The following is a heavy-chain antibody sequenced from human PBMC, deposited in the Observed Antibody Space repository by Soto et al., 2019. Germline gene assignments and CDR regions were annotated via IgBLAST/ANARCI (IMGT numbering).Heavy chain of an antibody. CDR1: GGTFSSYA. Sequence: QAPLVQSGAEVKKPGSSVKVSCKASGGTFSSYAISWVRQAPGQGLEWMGGIIPIFGTANYAQKFQGRVTITADESTSTAYMELSSLRSEDTAVYYCARVRLPYYYDSSGYWGQGTLVTVSS. V-gene: IGHV1-69*01. CDR3: ARVRLPYYYDSSGY. D-gene: IGHD3-22*01. J-gene: IGHJ4*02. CDR2: IIPIFGTA.